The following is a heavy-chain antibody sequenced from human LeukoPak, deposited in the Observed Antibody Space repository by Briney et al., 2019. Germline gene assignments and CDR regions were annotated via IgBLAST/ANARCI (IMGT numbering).Heavy chain of an antibody. Sequence: ASVTVSCKASGYTFTSYYMHWVRQAPGQGLEWMGIINPSGGSTSYAQKFQGRVTMRRDSSTSTVYMELSSLRSEDTAVYYCARDGQDSGSYGGAFDIWGQGTMVTVSS. CDR3: ARDGQDSGSYGGAFDI. CDR1: GYTFTSYY. D-gene: IGHD1-26*01. V-gene: IGHV1-46*01. CDR2: INPSGGST. J-gene: IGHJ3*02.